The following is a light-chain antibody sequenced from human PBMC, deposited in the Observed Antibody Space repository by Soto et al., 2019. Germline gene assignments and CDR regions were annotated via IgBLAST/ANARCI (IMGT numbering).Light chain of an antibody. J-gene: IGLJ1*01. V-gene: IGLV3-1*01. CDR3: QAWDSSTAYYV. CDR1: KLGDKY. CDR2: QDS. Sequence: SYELTQPPSVSESPGQTASITCSGDKLGDKYACWYQQKPGQSPVLVIYQDSKRPSGIPERFSGSNSGNTATLTISGTQAMDEADYYCQAWDSSTAYYVFGTGTKVTVL.